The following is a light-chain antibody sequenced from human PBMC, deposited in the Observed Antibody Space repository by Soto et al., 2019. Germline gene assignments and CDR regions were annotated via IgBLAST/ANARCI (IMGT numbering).Light chain of an antibody. CDR3: QQYNSYSWT. V-gene: IGKV1-5*01. CDR1: QRFNTW. J-gene: IGKJ1*01. CDR2: DAS. Sequence: ETQMTQFPSTLSASVGDRVTITCRASQRFNTWLAWYQQKPGKAPKLLIYDASNLQSGVPSRFSGSGSGTEFTLTISSLQPDDFATYYCQQYNSYSWTFGQGTKVDIK.